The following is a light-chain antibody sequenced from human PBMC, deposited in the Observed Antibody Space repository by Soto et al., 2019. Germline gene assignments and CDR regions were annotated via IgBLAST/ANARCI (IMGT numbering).Light chain of an antibody. V-gene: IGKV1-5*03. J-gene: IGKJ1*01. CDR3: HQYNTYWT. CDR1: QSIGSW. CDR2: KTS. Sequence: DIQMTQSPSTLSASVGDRVTITCRASQSIGSWLAWYQQKPGKAPKLLIYKTSILENGVPSRLSGSGSGTEFTLSISSLQPDDFATYYCHQYNTYWTFGQGTKVDIK.